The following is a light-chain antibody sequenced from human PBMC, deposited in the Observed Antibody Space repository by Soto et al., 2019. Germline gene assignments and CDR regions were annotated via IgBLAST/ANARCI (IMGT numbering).Light chain of an antibody. Sequence: DIQMTQSPSTLSASVGDRVTITCRASQSISSWLAWYQQKPGKAPKLLIHQASSLESGVPSGFSGSGSGTEFTLIISSLQHDDFTAYYCQQYNSYLLTFGGGTKVEIK. J-gene: IGKJ4*01. CDR3: QQYNSYLLT. CDR1: QSISSW. V-gene: IGKV1-5*03. CDR2: QAS.